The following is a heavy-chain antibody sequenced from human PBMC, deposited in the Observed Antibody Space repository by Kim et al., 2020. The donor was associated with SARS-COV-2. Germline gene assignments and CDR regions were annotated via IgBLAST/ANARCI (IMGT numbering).Heavy chain of an antibody. Sequence: GGSLRLSCAASGFTFNDYSLTWIRQAPGKGLEWVSYISTSSDTNYADSVKGRFTISRDNAKNSLYLQLNSLRAEDTAVYYCARVRYTYGYAYDSWGQGTMVTVSS. CDR1: GFTFNDYS. CDR3: ARVRYTYGYAYDS. CDR2: ISTSSDT. J-gene: IGHJ4*02. D-gene: IGHD5-18*01. V-gene: IGHV3-11*05.